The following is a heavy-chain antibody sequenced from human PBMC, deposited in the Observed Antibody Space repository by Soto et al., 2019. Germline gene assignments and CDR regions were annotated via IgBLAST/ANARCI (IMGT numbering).Heavy chain of an antibody. V-gene: IGHV2-5*02. CDR1: GFSLSTSGVG. CDR2: IYWDDDK. J-gene: IGHJ4*02. CDR3: ARTEGSIAGADFGY. D-gene: IGHD6-13*01. Sequence: QITLKESGPTLVKPTQTLTLTCTFSGFSLSTSGVGVGWIRQPPGKALEWLALIYWDDDKRYSPSLKSRLTITKDTSKNQVVLTMTNMDPVDTATYYCARTEGSIAGADFGYWGQGTLVTVSS.